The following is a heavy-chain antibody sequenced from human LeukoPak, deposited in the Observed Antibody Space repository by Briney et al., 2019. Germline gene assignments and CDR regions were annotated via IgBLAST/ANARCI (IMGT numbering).Heavy chain of an antibody. CDR2: ISYDGSNK. CDR1: GFTFSSYA. D-gene: IGHD1-7*01. CDR3: AKDPRTGTTFSATAAFDI. J-gene: IGHJ3*02. Sequence: GGSLRLSCAASGFTFSSYAMHWVRQAPGKGLEWVAVISYDGSNKYYADSVKGRFTISRDNSKNTLYLQMNSLRAEDTAVYYCAKDPRTGTTFSATAAFDIWGQGTMVTVSS. V-gene: IGHV3-30-3*01.